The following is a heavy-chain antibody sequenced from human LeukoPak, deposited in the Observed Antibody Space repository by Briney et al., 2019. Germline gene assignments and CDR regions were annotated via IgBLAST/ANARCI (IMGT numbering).Heavy chain of an antibody. J-gene: IGHJ4*02. V-gene: IGHV1-46*01. CDR2: INPSGGST. Sequence: GASVKVSCKASEYTFTSYYMHWVRQAPGQGPEWMGIINPSGGSTSYAQKFQGRVTMTRDTSTSTVYMELRSLRSDDTAVYYCARTNVYYYASSDYYPYFDYWAQGTLVTVSS. CDR1: EYTFTSYY. CDR3: ARTNVYYYASSDYYPYFDY. D-gene: IGHD3-22*01.